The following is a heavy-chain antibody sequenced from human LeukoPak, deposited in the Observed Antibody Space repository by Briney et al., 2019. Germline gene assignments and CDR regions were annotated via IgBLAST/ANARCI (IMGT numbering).Heavy chain of an antibody. CDR3: ARLLDTSGYYVYYFDY. J-gene: IGHJ4*02. D-gene: IGHD3-22*01. Sequence: GESLKISCKGSGYSFTNYWIAWVRQMPGKGLEWMGIIYPGYSDTRYNPSFQGQVTISVVKSIRTAYLQWSSLTASDTATYYCARLLDTSGYYVYYFDYWGQGTLVTVSS. CDR1: GYSFTNYW. V-gene: IGHV5-51*01. CDR2: IYPGYSDT.